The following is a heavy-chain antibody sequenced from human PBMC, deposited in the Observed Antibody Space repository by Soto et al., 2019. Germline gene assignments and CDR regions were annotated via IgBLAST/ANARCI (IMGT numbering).Heavy chain of an antibody. CDR3: AEANMGSLPYSNYYGMDV. J-gene: IGHJ6*02. CDR1: GYSFTSYA. V-gene: IGHV1-3*01. Sequence: GASVKVSCKASGYSFTSYAMHWVRQAPGQRLEWMGWINAGNGNTKYSQKFQGRVTITRDTSASTAYMELSSLRSEDTAVYYCAEANMGSLPYSNYYGMDVWGQGTTVTVSS. D-gene: IGHD2-15*01. CDR2: INAGNGNT.